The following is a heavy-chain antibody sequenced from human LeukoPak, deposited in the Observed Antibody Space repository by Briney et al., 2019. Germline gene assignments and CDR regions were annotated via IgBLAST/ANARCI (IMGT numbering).Heavy chain of an antibody. CDR1: GFTFSSYW. D-gene: IGHD2-2*01. V-gene: IGHV3-74*01. CDR2: INSDGSDT. Sequence: PGGSLRLSCAASGFTFSSYWMHWVRQAPGKGLVWVSRINSDGSDTNYADSVKGRFTISRDNSKNTLYLQMNSLRAEDTAVYYCAKDLVVPAAILSSSLDYWGQGTLVTVSS. CDR3: AKDLVVPAAILSSSLDY. J-gene: IGHJ4*02.